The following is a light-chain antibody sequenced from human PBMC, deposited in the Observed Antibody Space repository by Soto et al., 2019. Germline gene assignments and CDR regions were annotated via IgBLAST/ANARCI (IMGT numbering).Light chain of an antibody. J-gene: IGKJ4*01. CDR2: WAS. CDR1: QRGLYISNNKNY. V-gene: IGKV4-1*01. CDR3: QQYYNATPRVLT. Sequence: DIVMTQSPDSLAVSLGERATINCKSSQRGLYISNNKNYLAWYQQKPGQPPKLLISWASTRESRVPDRFSCSGSGTEFTLTIGTLHSEDVAVYYCQQYYNATPRVLTFGGGTKVEIK.